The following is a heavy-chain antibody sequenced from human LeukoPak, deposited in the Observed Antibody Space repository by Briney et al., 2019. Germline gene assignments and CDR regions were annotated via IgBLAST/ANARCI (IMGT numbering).Heavy chain of an antibody. D-gene: IGHD6-19*01. CDR2: ISSSSSYR. CDR3: ARASAVAGTRHY. J-gene: IGHJ4*02. V-gene: IGHV3-21*01. Sequence: GGSLRLSCAASGFTFSSYSMNWVRQAPGKGLEWVSSISSSSSYRYYADSAKGRFTISRDNAKNSLYLQMNSLRAEDTAVYYCARASAVAGTRHYWGQGTLVTVSS. CDR1: GFTFSSYS.